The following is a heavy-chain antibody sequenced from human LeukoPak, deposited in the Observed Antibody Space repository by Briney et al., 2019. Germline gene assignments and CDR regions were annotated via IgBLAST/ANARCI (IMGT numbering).Heavy chain of an antibody. CDR2: IIIRSSYI. J-gene: IGHJ6*03. D-gene: IGHD6-19*01. CDR1: GFTFSSYS. CDR3: ARDGGWYRRGLDYYYYYMDV. Sequence: GGSLRLSCAASGFTFSSYSMNWVRHAPGKGLEWVSSIIIRSSYIYYADSVKGRFTISRDNAKNSLYLQMNSLRPEDTAFYYCARDGGWYRRGLDYYYYYMDVWGKGTTVTVSS. V-gene: IGHV3-21*04.